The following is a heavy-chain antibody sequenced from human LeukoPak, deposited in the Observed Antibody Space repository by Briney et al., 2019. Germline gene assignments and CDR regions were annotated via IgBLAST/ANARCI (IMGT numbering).Heavy chain of an antibody. J-gene: IGHJ4*02. CDR1: GYTFTSYA. Sequence: ASVKVSCKASGYTFTSYAMNWVRQAPGQGLEWMGWINTNTGNPTYAQGFTGRVVFSLDTSVSTAYLQISSLKAEDTAVYYCARSGLGYCSGGSCLDYYFDYWGQGTLVTVSS. D-gene: IGHD2-15*01. CDR2: INTNTGNP. V-gene: IGHV7-4-1*02. CDR3: ARSGLGYCSGGSCLDYYFDY.